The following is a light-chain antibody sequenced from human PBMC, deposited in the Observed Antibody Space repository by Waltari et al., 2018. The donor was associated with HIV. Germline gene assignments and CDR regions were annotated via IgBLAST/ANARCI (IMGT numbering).Light chain of an antibody. J-gene: IGLJ1*01. CDR1: NIGSKS. CDR3: QVWDSSSDPPYV. CDR2: DDS. V-gene: IGLV3-21*04. Sequence: SYVLTQPPSVSVAPGKTARITCGGNNIGSKSVHWYQQKPGQAPGLVIYDDSDRPSGIPERFSGSNSGNTATLTISRVEAGDEADYYCQVWDSSSDPPYVFGTGTKVTVL.